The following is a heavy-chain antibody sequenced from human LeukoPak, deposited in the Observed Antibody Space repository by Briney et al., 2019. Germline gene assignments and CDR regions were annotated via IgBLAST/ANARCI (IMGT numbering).Heavy chain of an antibody. CDR2: IKQDGSEK. CDR1: GFTFSSYW. D-gene: IGHD5-12*01. V-gene: IGHV3-7*03. CDR3: ARVDSGYDSPSFDY. J-gene: IGHJ4*02. Sequence: GGSLRLSCAASGFTFSSYWMSWVRQAPGKGPEWVANIKQDGSEKYYVDSVKGRFTISRDNAKNSLYPQMNSLRAEDTAVYYCARVDSGYDSPSFDYWGQGTLVTVSS.